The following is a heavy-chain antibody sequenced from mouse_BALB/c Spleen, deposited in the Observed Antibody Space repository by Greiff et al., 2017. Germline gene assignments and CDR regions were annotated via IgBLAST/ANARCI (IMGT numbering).Heavy chain of an antibody. V-gene: IGHV3-2*02. CDR2: ISYSGST. D-gene: IGHD2-3*01. J-gene: IGHJ4*01. CDR3: ARSWEIYDGYYYAMDY. CDR1: GYSITSYYA. Sequence: EVQLQQSGPGLVKPSQSLSLTCTVTGYSITSYYAWNWIRQFPGNKLEWMGYISYSGSTSYNPSLKSRISITRDTSKNQFFLQLNSVTTEDTATYCCARSWEIYDGYYYAMDYWGQGTSVTVSA.